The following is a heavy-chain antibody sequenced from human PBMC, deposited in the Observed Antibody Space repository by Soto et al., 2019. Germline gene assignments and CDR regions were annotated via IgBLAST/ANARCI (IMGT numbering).Heavy chain of an antibody. CDR1: GFPFSTYT. CDR2: ITSGSSYI. CDR3: ARDYGKFDP. Sequence: GGSLRLSCEASGFPFSTYTMNWVRQAPGKGLEWVSSITSGSSYIYYADSVKGRFTISRDNAKNSLYLQMNSLRAEDTAVYYCARDYGKFDPWGQETLVTVSS. D-gene: IGHD1-26*01. V-gene: IGHV3-21*01. J-gene: IGHJ5*02.